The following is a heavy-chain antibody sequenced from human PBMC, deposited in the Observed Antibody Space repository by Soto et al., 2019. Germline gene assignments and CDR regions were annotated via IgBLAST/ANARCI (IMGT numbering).Heavy chain of an antibody. D-gene: IGHD3-3*01. CDR3: ARDSNDFWSLYPLAFDY. J-gene: IGHJ4*02. Sequence: SETLSLTCTVSGGSISSGGYYWSWIRQHPGKGLEWIGYIYYSGSTYYNPSLKSRVTISVDTSKNQFSLKLSSVTAADTAVYYCARDSNDFWSLYPLAFDYWGQGALVTVSS. V-gene: IGHV4-31*03. CDR2: IYYSGST. CDR1: GGSISSGGYY.